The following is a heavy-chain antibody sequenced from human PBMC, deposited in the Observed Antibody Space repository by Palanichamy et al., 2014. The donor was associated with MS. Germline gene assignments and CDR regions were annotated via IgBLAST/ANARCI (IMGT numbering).Heavy chain of an antibody. D-gene: IGHD4-17*01. V-gene: IGHV4-39*01. Sequence: QLQLQESGPGLVKPSETLSLTCTVSGGPISSSSYYWGWIRQPPGKGLEWIGTFYYTGSTYYNPSLKSRVTISVDTSKNQFSLKLSSVTAADTAVYYCASRRRIYGDYSDWGQGTLVTVSS. CDR2: FYYTGST. CDR1: GGPISSSSYY. J-gene: IGHJ4*02. CDR3: ASRRRIYGDYSD.